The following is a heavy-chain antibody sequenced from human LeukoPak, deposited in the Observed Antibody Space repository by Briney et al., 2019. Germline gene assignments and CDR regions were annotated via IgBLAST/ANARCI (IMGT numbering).Heavy chain of an antibody. J-gene: IGHJ4*02. CDR3: AKASYIAAQGPLDY. V-gene: IGHV3-9*01. CDR2: ISWNSGSI. Sequence: PGGSLRLSCAASGFTFDDYAMHWVRHAPGKGLVWVSGISWNSGSIGYVDSVKGRFTISRDNAKNSLYLQMNSLRAEDTALYYCAKASYIAAQGPLDYWGQGTLVTVSS. CDR1: GFTFDDYA. D-gene: IGHD6-6*01.